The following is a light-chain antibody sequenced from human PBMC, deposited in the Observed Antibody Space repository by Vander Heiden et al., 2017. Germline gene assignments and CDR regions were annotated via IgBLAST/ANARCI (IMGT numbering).Light chain of an antibody. CDR3: QQSYSTPQS. J-gene: IGKJ3*01. V-gene: IGKV1-39*01. CDR1: QSISSY. Sequence: DILMTQSPSSLSASVGDRVTITCRASQSISSYLNLYQQKPGKAPKLLIYAASSLQSGVPSRFSGSGSRTDFTLTISSLQPEDFATYYCQQSYSTPQSFGPGTKVDIK. CDR2: AAS.